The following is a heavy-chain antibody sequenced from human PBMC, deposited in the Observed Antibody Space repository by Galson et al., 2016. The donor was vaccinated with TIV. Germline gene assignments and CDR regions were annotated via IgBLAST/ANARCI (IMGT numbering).Heavy chain of an antibody. V-gene: IGHV6-1*01. D-gene: IGHD6-25*01. J-gene: IGHJ6*03. CDR1: GDSVSSTLAS. CDR2: TSYRSNWYN. Sequence: ISGDSVSSTLASWNWIRQSPSRGLEWLGRTSYRSNWYNDYATSVKSRITISPDTSKNEVSLHLKSVTPEDSAVYYCARDRGSRDYMDVWGIGTTVIVS. CDR3: ARDRGSRDYMDV.